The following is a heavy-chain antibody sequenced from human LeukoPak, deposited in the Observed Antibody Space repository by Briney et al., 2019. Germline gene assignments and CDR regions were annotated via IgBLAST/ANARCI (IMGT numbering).Heavy chain of an antibody. CDR1: GGSISSSSYY. D-gene: IGHD5-18*01. J-gene: IGHJ4*02. CDR3: ARQGPGIQLWTSGDDY. Sequence: SSETLSLTCTVSGGSISSSSYYWGWIRQPPGKGLEWIGSIYYSGSTYYNPSLKSRVTISVDTSKNQFSLKLSSVTAADTAVYYCARQGPGIQLWTSGDDYWGQGTLVTVSS. CDR2: IYYSGST. V-gene: IGHV4-39*01.